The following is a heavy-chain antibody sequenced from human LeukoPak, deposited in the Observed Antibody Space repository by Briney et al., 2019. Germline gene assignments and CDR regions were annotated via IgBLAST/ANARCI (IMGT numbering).Heavy chain of an antibody. D-gene: IGHD3-10*02. V-gene: IGHV4-34*01. CDR2: INHSGST. J-gene: IGHJ6*03. CDR1: GGSFSGYY. Sequence: SETLSLTCAVYGGSFSGYYWSWIRQPPGKGLEWIGEINHSGSTNYNPSLKSRVTISVDTSKNQFSLKLSSVTAADTAVYYCERVKEGYVWGGRKNYYYSYRDVWGKGTTATIPS. CDR3: ERVKEGYVWGGRKNYYYSYRDV.